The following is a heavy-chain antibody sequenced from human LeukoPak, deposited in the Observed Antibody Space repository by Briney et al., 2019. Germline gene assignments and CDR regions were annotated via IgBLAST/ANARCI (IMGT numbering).Heavy chain of an antibody. Sequence: ASVRVSCKVSGYALTELSMHWVRQAPGKGLEWMGGFDPEDGETIYAQKFQGRVTMTEDTSTDTAYMELSSLRSEDTAVYYCATNGRYYGSGSYYHYYYYYGMDVWGQGTTVTVSS. J-gene: IGHJ6*02. CDR2: FDPEDGET. D-gene: IGHD3-10*01. V-gene: IGHV1-24*01. CDR3: ATNGRYYGSGSYYHYYYYYGMDV. CDR1: GYALTELS.